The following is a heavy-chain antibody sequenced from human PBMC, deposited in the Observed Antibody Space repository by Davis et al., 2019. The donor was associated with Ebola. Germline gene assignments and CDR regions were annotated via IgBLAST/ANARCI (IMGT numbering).Heavy chain of an antibody. CDR3: ARHSHYYDSSGYYSYNWFDP. CDR1: GDSVSSNSAA. D-gene: IGHD3-22*01. CDR2: TYYRSKWYN. J-gene: IGHJ5*02. Sequence: HSQTLSLTCAISGDSVSSNSAAWNWIRQSPSRGLEWLGRTYYRSKWYNDYAVSVKSRITINPDTSKNQFSLQLNSVTPEDTAVYYCARHSHYYDSSGYYSYNWFDPWGQGTLVTVSS. V-gene: IGHV6-1*01.